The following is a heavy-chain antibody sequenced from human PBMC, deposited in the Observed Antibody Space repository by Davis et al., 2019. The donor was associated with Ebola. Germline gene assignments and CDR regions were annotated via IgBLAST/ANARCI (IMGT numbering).Heavy chain of an antibody. CDR1: GGTFSSYA. D-gene: IGHD3-9*01. CDR2: IIPILGIA. CDR3: ARDGPGVLTGYSAHAFDI. J-gene: IGHJ3*02. V-gene: IGHV1-69*10. Sequence: SVKVSCKASGGTFSSYAISWVRQAPGQGLEWMGGIIPILGIANYAQKFQGRVTITADKSTSTAYMELSSLRSEDTAVYYCARDGPGVLTGYSAHAFDIWGQGTMVTVSS.